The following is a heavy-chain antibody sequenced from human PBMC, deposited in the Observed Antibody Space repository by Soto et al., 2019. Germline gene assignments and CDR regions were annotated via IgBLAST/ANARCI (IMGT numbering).Heavy chain of an antibody. V-gene: IGHV3-30-3*01. CDR3: ARADYGGDYFDY. D-gene: IGHD4-17*01. CDR1: GFTFSSYA. J-gene: IGHJ4*02. Sequence: QVQLVESGGGVVQPGRSLRLSCAASGFTFSSYAMHWVRQAPGKGLEWVAVISYDGSNKYYADSVKGRFTISRDSSKNTLYVQMNSLRAEDTAVYYCARADYGGDYFDYWGQRTLVTVSS. CDR2: ISYDGSNK.